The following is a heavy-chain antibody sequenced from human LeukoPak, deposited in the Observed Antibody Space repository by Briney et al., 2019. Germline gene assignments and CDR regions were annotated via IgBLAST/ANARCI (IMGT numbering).Heavy chain of an antibody. CDR1: GYTFSSYG. J-gene: IGHJ4*02. CDR2: ISAYNGNT. CDR3: ARARSGGTSPFDY. Sequence: ASVKVSCKASGYTFSSYGISWVRQAPGQGLEWMGWISAYNGNTNYAQKLQGRVTMTTDTSTSTAFVELRSLRSDDTAVYYCARARSGGTSPFDYWGQGTLVTVSS. D-gene: IGHD2-2*01. V-gene: IGHV1-18*01.